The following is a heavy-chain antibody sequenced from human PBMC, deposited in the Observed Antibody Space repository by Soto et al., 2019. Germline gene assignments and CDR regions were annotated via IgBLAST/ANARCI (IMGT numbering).Heavy chain of an antibody. D-gene: IGHD3-3*01. Sequence: VRQAPGQGLEWMGWISPHNDNTKYSQKLQGRVTLTTDTATGTAYMELRSLRSDDTAVYYCVGGLSEWGRIDFWGQGTLVTVSS. CDR2: ISPHNDNT. J-gene: IGHJ4*02. V-gene: IGHV1-18*01. CDR3: VGGLSEWGRIDF.